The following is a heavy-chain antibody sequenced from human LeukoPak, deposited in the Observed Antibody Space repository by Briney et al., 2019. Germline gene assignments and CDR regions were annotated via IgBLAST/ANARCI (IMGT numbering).Heavy chain of an antibody. Sequence: GGSLRLSCAASGFTFSNAWMSWVRQAPGKGLEWVGRIKNKTDGGKTDYAAPVKGRFTISRDDSKNTLYLQMNSLKTEDTAVYYCSTDQGRRDAFDIWGQGTMVTVSS. CDR1: GFTFSNAW. D-gene: IGHD1-26*01. CDR2: IKNKTDGGKT. V-gene: IGHV3-15*01. J-gene: IGHJ3*02. CDR3: STDQGRRDAFDI.